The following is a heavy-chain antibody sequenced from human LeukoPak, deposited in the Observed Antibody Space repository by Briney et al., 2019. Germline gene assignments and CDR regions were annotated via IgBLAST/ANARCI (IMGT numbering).Heavy chain of an antibody. J-gene: IGHJ6*03. Sequence: ASVKVSCKASGYTFTSYDINWVRQATGQGLEWMGWMNPNSGNTGHAQKFQGRVTMTRNTSISTAYMELSSLRSEDTAVYYCARGASYYSNYYYYYYMDVWGKGTTVTVSS. D-gene: IGHD4-11*01. V-gene: IGHV1-8*01. CDR2: MNPNSGNT. CDR3: ARGASYYSNYYYYYYMDV. CDR1: GYTFTSYD.